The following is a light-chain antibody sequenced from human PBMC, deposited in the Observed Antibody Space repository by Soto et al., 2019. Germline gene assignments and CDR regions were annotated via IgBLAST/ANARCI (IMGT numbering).Light chain of an antibody. Sequence: EILMTQSPATLSVSPGDRVTLSCRASQSVRSNSAWYRQKPGQAPRLLIYDASNRATGIPARFSGSGSGTDFTLTISSLKPDDFETYYCQHYNSYSEAFGQGTKVDIK. V-gene: IGKV3D-15*01. CDR1: QSVRSN. CDR2: DAS. J-gene: IGKJ1*01. CDR3: QHYNSYSEA.